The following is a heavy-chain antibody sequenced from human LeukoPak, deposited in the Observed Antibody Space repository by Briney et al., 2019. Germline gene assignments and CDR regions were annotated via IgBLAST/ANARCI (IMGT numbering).Heavy chain of an antibody. CDR2: INSDGRST. J-gene: IGHJ4*02. CDR1: GFTFSSYW. V-gene: IGHV3-74*01. D-gene: IGHD6-13*01. Sequence: GGSLRLSCAASGFTFSSYWMHWVRQAPGKGLVWVSRINSDGRSTNYADSVKGRFTISRDNAKNTLYLQMNSLRAEDTAVYYCARGGRYSSSWYEHPHLFDYWGQGTLVTVSS. CDR3: ARGGRYSSSWYEHPHLFDY.